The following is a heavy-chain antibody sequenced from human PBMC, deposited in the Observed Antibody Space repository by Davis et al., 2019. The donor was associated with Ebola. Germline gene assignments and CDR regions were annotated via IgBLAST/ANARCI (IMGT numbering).Heavy chain of an antibody. CDR3: AISSGYYYYYFDY. CDR2: ISGYGDNT. J-gene: IGHJ4*02. D-gene: IGHD3-22*01. V-gene: IGHV3-21*01. Sequence: GGSLRLSCAASGFTFSSYAMNWVRQAPGKGLEWVSGISGYGDNTYYADSVKGRFTISRDNAKNSLYLQMNSLRAEDTAVYYCAISSGYYYYYFDYWGQGTLVTVSS. CDR1: GFTFSSYA.